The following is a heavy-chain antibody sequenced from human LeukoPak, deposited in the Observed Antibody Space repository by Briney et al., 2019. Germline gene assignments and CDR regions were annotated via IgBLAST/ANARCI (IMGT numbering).Heavy chain of an antibody. D-gene: IGHD2-2*02. CDR2: IKSKTDGGTT. Sequence: PGESLRLSCAASGFTFSNAWMSWVRQAPGKGLEWVGRIKSKTDGGTTDYAAPVKGRFTISRDDSKNTLYLQMNSLKTEDTAVYYCTTEGAIVVVPAAIETTFDYWGQGTLVTVSS. CDR3: TTEGAIVVVPAAIETTFDY. J-gene: IGHJ4*02. V-gene: IGHV3-15*01. CDR1: GFTFSNAW.